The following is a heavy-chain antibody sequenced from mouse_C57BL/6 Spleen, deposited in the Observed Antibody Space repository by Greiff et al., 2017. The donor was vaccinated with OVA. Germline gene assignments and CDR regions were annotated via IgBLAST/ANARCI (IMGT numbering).Heavy chain of an antibody. D-gene: IGHD2-3*01. Sequence: EVKLMESEGGLVQPGSSMKLSCTASGFTFSDYYMAWVRQVPEKGLEWVANINYDGSSTYYLDSLKSRFIISRDNAKNILYLQMSSLKSEDTATYYCAIYDGYLGFAYWGQGTLVTVSA. CDR3: AIYDGYLGFAY. V-gene: IGHV5-16*01. CDR1: GFTFSDYY. J-gene: IGHJ3*01. CDR2: INYDGSST.